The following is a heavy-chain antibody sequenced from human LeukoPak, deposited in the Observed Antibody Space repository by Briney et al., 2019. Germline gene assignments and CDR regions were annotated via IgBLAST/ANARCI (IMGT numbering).Heavy chain of an antibody. J-gene: IGHJ6*02. V-gene: IGHV1-18*01. CDR3: ARERCSSTSCYEYYYYYGMDV. Sequence: ASVKVSCKASGYTFTSYGISWVPQAPGQGLEWMGWISAYNGNTNYAQKLQGRVTMTTDTSTSTAYMELRSLRSDDTAVYYCARERCSSTSCYEYYYYYGMDVWGQGTTVTVSS. D-gene: IGHD2-2*01. CDR1: GYTFTSYG. CDR2: ISAYNGNT.